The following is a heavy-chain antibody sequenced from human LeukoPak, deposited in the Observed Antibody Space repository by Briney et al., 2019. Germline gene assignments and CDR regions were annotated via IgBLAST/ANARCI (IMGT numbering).Heavy chain of an antibody. Sequence: SETLSLTCTASGGSMSGFFWTWIRQPPGRELEWIGSIYYSGSSTKYNPSLKSRVTISVDTSKSQFSLNLNSATAADTAVYYCARTSRHFYGSGTNLTPWPAGMDVWGQGTTVTVSS. CDR2: IYYSGSST. CDR3: ARTSRHFYGSGTNLTPWPAGMDV. D-gene: IGHD3-10*01. J-gene: IGHJ6*02. CDR1: GGSMSGFF. V-gene: IGHV4-59*01.